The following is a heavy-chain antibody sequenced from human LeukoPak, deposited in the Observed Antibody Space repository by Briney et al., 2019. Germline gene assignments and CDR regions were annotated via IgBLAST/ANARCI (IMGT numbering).Heavy chain of an antibody. CDR2: MNPNSGNT. CDR3: AAYGSGSYGWFDP. V-gene: IGHV1-8*03. CDR1: GYTFTSYD. D-gene: IGHD3-10*01. J-gene: IGHJ5*02. Sequence: AASVKVPCKASGYTFTSYDINWVRQATGQGLEWMGWMNPNSGNTGYAQKFQGRVTITRNTSISTAYMELSSLRSEDTAVYYCAAYGSGSYGWFDPWGQGTLVTVSS.